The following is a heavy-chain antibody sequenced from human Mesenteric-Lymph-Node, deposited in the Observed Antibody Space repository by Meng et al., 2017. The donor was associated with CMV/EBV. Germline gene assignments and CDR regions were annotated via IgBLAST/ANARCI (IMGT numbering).Heavy chain of an antibody. J-gene: IGHJ4*02. CDR3: ARDVRPSAAGSEIDY. CDR2: ISSSSSYI. V-gene: IGHV3-21*01. CDR1: GFTFSSYS. Sequence: SGFTFSSYSMNWVRQAPGKGLEWVSSISSSSSYIYQADSVKGRFTISRDNAKNSLYLQMNSLRAEDTAVYYCARDVRPSAAGSEIDYWGQGTLVTVSS. D-gene: IGHD6-13*01.